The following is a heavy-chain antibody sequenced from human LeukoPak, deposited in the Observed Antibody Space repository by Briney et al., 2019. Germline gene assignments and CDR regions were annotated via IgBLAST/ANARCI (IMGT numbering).Heavy chain of an antibody. D-gene: IGHD6-6*01. CDR2: IYYTGST. V-gene: IGHV4-59*08. Sequence: SETLSLTCSVSNGSISRYYWTWIRQPPGKGLDWIGHIYYTGSTKYNPSLKGRATISLDTSKNQFSLSLSSVTAADTAVYYCARAPTEYSSSPGRFDPWGQGTLVTVSS. CDR3: ARAPTEYSSSPGRFDP. CDR1: NGSISRYY. J-gene: IGHJ5*02.